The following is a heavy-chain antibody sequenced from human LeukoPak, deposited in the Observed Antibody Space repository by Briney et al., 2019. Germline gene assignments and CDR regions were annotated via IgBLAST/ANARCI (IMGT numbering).Heavy chain of an antibody. CDR3: ARGRAGGWYFFDY. D-gene: IGHD6-19*01. J-gene: IGHJ4*02. V-gene: IGHV3-7*01. CDR2: IKQDGSEK. CDR1: GFIFKSYW. Sequence: PGGSLRLSCAASGFIFKSYWMSWVRQAPGKGLEWVANIKQDGSEKYYVDSVKGRFTISRDNAKNSLYLQMNSLRAEDTAVYYCARGRAGGWYFFDYWGQGTLVTVSS.